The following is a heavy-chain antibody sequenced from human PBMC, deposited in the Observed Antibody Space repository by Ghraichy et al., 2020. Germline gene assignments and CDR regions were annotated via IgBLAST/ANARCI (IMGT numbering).Heavy chain of an antibody. D-gene: IGHD6-13*01. V-gene: IGHV1-18*01. CDR3: AGDPRVGRGIAAPGVDY. CDR1: GYTFTSYG. CDR2: ISAYNGNT. J-gene: IGHJ4*02. Sequence: ASVKVSCKASGYTFTSYGISWVRQAPGQGLEWMGWISAYNGNTNYAQKLQGRVTMTTDTSTSTAYMELRSLRSDDTAVYYCAGDPRVGRGIAAPGVDYWGQGTLVTVSS.